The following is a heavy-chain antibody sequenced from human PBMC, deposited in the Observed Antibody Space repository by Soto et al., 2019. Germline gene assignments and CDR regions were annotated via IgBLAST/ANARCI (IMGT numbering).Heavy chain of an antibody. V-gene: IGHV3-30*18. J-gene: IGHJ4*02. CDR1: GFTFSSYG. D-gene: IGHD3-10*01. CDR3: AKENYGSGTVIDY. CDR2: ISYDGSNK. Sequence: GGPLRLSCAASGFTFSSYGMHWVRQSRGKGLEWVAVISYDGSNKYYADSVKGRFTISRDNSKNTLYLQMNSLRAEGTAVYYCAKENYGSGTVIDYWGQGTLVTVAS.